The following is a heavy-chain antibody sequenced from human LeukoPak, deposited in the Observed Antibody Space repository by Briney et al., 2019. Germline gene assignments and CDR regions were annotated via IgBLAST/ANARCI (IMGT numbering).Heavy chain of an antibody. J-gene: IGHJ4*02. Sequence: GGSLRLSCAASGFTFRSLWMSCVRQAPGKGLEWVANIKEDGSDKNYVDSVKGRFTISRDNTKSSVFLQMNSLRDEDTAVYFCARDRGYDTFDYWGQGTLVTVSS. CDR3: ARDRGYDTFDY. CDR2: IKEDGSDK. D-gene: IGHD5-12*01. V-gene: IGHV3-7*01. CDR1: GFTFRSLW.